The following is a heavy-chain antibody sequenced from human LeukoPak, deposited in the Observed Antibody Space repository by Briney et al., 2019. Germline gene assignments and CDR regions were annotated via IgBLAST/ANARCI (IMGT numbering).Heavy chain of an antibody. Sequence: SETLSLTCTVSGGSFSTSSYYWGWIRQPPGKGLEWVGGIYYTGSTYFDPSLKSRVTISVDTSKNQFSLKLSSVTAADTAVYYCASQRAKLLWFDCWGQGILVTVSS. CDR2: IYYTGST. CDR1: GGSFSTSSYY. CDR3: ASQRAKLLWFDC. D-gene: IGHD3-10*01. J-gene: IGHJ4*02. V-gene: IGHV4-39*01.